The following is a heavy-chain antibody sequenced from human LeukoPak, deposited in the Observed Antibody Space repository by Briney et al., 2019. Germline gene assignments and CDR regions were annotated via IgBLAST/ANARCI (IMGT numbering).Heavy chain of an antibody. CDR3: ARESFAARWD. D-gene: IGHD6-6*01. CDR2: IKQDGSEK. V-gene: IGHV3-7*01. J-gene: IGHJ4*02. Sequence: PGGSLRLSCAASGFTFSSYWMTWVRQAPGKGLEWVANIKQDGSEKNYVDSVKGRFTISRDNAKNSLYLQMNSLTAEDTAVYYCARESFAARWDWGQGTLVTVSS. CDR1: GFTFSSYW.